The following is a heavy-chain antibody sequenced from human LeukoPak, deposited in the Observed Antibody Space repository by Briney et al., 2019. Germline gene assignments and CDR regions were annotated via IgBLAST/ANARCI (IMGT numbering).Heavy chain of an antibody. D-gene: IGHD6-13*01. CDR2: ISWNSGSI. J-gene: IGHJ6*02. CDR1: GFTFDDYA. CDR3: AKDKAAAGIYYYYGMDV. Sequence: GGSLRLSCAASGFTFDDYAMHWVRHAPGKGLEWVSGISWNSGSIGYADSVKGRFTISRDNAKNSLYLQMNSLRAEDTALYYCAKDKAAAGIYYYYGMDVWGQGTTVTVSS. V-gene: IGHV3-9*01.